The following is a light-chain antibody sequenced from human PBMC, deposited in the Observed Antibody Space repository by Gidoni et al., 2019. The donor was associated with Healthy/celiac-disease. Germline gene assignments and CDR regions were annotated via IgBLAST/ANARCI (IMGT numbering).Light chain of an antibody. CDR3: QQYYSTPLT. Sequence: DIVMTQSPDSLAVSLGERATINCKSSQSVLYSSNNKNYLAWYQQKPGLPPKLLIYWASTRESGVPDRSSGSGSGTDFTLTISSLQAEDVAVYYCQQYYSTPLTFGGGTKVEIK. CDR1: QSVLYSSNNKNY. CDR2: WAS. V-gene: IGKV4-1*01. J-gene: IGKJ4*01.